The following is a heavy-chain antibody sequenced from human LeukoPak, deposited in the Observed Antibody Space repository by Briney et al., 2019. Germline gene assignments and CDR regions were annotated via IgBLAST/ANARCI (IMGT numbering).Heavy chain of an antibody. J-gene: IGHJ6*02. CDR1: GGSISSYY. D-gene: IGHD3-9*01. CDR2: IYYSGST. Sequence: PSETLSLTCTVSGGSISSYYWSWIRQPPGKGLEWIGYIYYSGSTNYNPSLKSRVTISVDTSKNQFSLKLSSVTAADTAVYYCARDGPRKIRYFDWLTGPDYGMDVWGQGTTVTVSS. CDR3: ARDGPRKIRYFDWLTGPDYGMDV. V-gene: IGHV4-59*01.